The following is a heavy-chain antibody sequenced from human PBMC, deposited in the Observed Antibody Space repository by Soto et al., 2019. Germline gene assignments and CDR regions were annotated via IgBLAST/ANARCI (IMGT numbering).Heavy chain of an antibody. D-gene: IGHD2-21*01. CDR2: IYYSGST. Sequence: PSETLSLTCTVSGGSISSGGYYWSWIRQHPGKGLEWIGYIYYSGSTYYNPSLKSRVTISVDTSKNQFSLKLSSVTAADTAVYYCERDGIVVVKNYGMDVWGQGTKVTVYS. V-gene: IGHV4-31*03. CDR1: GGSISSGGYY. J-gene: IGHJ6*02. CDR3: ERDGIVVVKNYGMDV.